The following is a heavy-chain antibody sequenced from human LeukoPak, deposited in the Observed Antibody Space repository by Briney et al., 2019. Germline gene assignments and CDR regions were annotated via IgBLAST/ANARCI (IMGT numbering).Heavy chain of an antibody. CDR3: AREGSPDYGDRGYYYMDV. J-gene: IGHJ6*03. Sequence: GSLRLSCAASGFTFSSYWMSWIRQPAGKGLEWIGRIYTSGSTNYNPSLKSRVTISVDTSKNQFSLKLSSVTAADTAVYYCAREGSPDYGDRGYYYMDVWGKGTTVTISS. CDR1: GFTFSSYW. CDR2: IYTSGST. D-gene: IGHD4-17*01. V-gene: IGHV4-4*07.